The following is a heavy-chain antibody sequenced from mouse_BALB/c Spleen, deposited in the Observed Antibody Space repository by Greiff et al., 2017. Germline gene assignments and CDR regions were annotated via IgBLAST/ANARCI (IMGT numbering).Heavy chain of an antibody. V-gene: IGHV5-4*02. Sequence: EVMLVESGGGLVKPGGSLKLSCAASGFTFSDYYMYWVRQTPEKRLEWVATISDGGSYTYYPDSVKGRFTISRDNAKNNLYLQMSSLKSEDTAMYYCAREGKWSYFDYWGQGTTRTVSS. CDR2: ISDGGSYT. CDR1: GFTFSDYY. CDR3: AREGKWSYFDY. J-gene: IGHJ2*01. D-gene: IGHD1-3*01.